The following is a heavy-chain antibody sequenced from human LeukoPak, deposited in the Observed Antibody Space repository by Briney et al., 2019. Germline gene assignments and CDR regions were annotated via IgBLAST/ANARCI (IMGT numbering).Heavy chain of an antibody. D-gene: IGHD3-10*01. V-gene: IGHV4-59*08. Sequence: SETLSLTCTVSGGSISSYYWSWIRQPPGKGLEWIGYIYYSGSTYYNPSLKSRVTISVDTSKNQFSLRLSSVTAADTAIYYCARNGAHYYSGSGSYYTPAFDSWGQGPLVTVSS. CDR1: GGSISSYY. J-gene: IGHJ4*02. CDR2: IYYSGST. CDR3: ARNGAHYYSGSGSYYTPAFDS.